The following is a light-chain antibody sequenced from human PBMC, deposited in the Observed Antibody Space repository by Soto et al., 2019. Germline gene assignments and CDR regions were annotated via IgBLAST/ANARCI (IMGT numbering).Light chain of an antibody. J-gene: IGLJ1*01. CDR3: SSYAGSNNYV. CDR1: SSDVGGYKY. V-gene: IGLV2-8*01. CDR2: AVS. Sequence: QSVLTQPPSASGSPGQSATISCTGTSSDVGGYKYVSWYQQYPGKAPKLMIYAVSERPSGVPDRFSGSKSGNTASLTVSGLQAEYESEYYCSSYAGSNNYVFXTGTNDTVL.